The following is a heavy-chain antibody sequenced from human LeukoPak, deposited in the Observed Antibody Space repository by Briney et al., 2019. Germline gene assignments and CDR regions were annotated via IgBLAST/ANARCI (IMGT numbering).Heavy chain of an antibody. J-gene: IGHJ5*02. CDR2: ISSSSSTI. Sequence: GGSLRLSCAASGFTFSSYIMNWVRQAPGKGLEWVSYISSSSSTIYYADSVKGRFTISRDNAKNSLYLQMNSLRAEDTAVYYCARDSYDFWSGYQNWFDPWGQGTLVTVSS. V-gene: IGHV3-48*01. CDR1: GFTFSSYI. D-gene: IGHD3-3*01. CDR3: ARDSYDFWSGYQNWFDP.